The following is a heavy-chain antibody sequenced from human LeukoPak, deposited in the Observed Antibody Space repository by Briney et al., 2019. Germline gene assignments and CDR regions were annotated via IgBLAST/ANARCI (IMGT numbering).Heavy chain of an antibody. J-gene: IGHJ5*02. CDR3: ARSFVPYDSNRWYGFDP. CDR2: ISGYNGNT. V-gene: IGHV1-18*01. D-gene: IGHD6-13*01. Sequence: ASVKVSCKASGYTFTSYGISWVRQAPGQGLEWMGWISGYNGNTNYAQNLQGRVTMTTDTSTSTVYMELRSLRSDDTAVYYCARSFVPYDSNRWYGFDPWGQGTLVTVSS. CDR1: GYTFTSYG.